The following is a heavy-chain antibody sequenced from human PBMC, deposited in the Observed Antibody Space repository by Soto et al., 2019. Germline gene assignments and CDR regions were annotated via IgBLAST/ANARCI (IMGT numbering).Heavy chain of an antibody. Sequence: PSETLSLTCTVSGGSISSYYWSWIRQPPGKGLEWIGYIYYSGSTNYNPSLKSRVTISVDTSKNQFSLKLSSVTAADTAVYYCARYLVYDILAGRYYVMDVWRQAITVTV. D-gene: IGHD3-9*01. CDR2: IYYSGST. V-gene: IGHV4-59*01. CDR3: ARYLVYDILAGRYYVMDV. J-gene: IGHJ6*02. CDR1: GGSISSYY.